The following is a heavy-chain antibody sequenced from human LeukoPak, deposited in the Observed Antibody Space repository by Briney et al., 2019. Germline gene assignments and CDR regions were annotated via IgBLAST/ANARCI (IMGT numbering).Heavy chain of an antibody. CDR2: VYMAGST. CDR3: ARNSDILTESYGAFDM. V-gene: IGHV3-53*01. CDR1: GFTVTDYY. D-gene: IGHD3-9*01. Sequence: GGSLRLSCALSGFTVTDYYMSWVRQAPGKGLGWVSVVYMAGSTYYAHSVRGRFTVSRDTSKNTVYLQMNSLRVEDTAVYYCARNSDILTESYGAFDMWGQGTMVTVSS. J-gene: IGHJ3*02.